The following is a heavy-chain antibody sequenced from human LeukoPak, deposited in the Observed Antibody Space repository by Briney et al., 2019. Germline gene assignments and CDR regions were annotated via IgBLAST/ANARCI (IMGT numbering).Heavy chain of an antibody. D-gene: IGHD1-1*01. J-gene: IGHJ5*02. Sequence: ASVKVSCKASGYIFTSYYMHWVRQAPGQGLEWMGIINPSGGNTNYAQKVQGRVTMTRDMSTSTVYMELSSLRSEDTAMYYCARARPHRRLMGTTGEQHWFDPSGQGSLVTVSS. CDR3: ARARPHRRLMGTTGEQHWFDP. CDR1: GYIFTSYY. CDR2: INPSGGNT. V-gene: IGHV1-46*01.